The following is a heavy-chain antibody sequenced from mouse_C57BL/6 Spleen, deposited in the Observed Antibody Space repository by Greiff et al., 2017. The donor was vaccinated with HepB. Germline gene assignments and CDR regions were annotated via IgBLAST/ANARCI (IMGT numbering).Heavy chain of an antibody. V-gene: IGHV5-9-1*02. D-gene: IGHD1-1*01. Sequence: EVQLVESGEGLVKPGGSLKLSCAASGFTFSSYSMSWVRQTPEKRLEWVAYISSGGDYIYYADTVKGRFTVYRDNTRDTLYLQMSRLKSEDTAMYDCTRESYYGAMDYWGQGTSVTVSS. CDR2: ISSGGDYI. CDR3: TRESYYGAMDY. CDR1: GFTFSSYS. J-gene: IGHJ4*01.